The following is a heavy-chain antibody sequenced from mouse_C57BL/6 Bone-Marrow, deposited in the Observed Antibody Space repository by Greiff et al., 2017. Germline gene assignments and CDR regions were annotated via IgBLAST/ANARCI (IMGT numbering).Heavy chain of an antibody. CDR1: GYTFPDYN. CDR3: ARSSAQATPRAMDY. CDR2: INPNNGGT. V-gene: IGHV1-18*01. Sequence: VQLQQSGPELVKPGASVKIPCKASGYTFPDYNMDWVKQSHGKSLEWIGDINPNNGGTIYNQKFKGKATLTVDKSSSTAYMELRSLTSEDTAVYYCARSSAQATPRAMDYWGQGTSVTVSS. D-gene: IGHD3-2*02. J-gene: IGHJ4*01.